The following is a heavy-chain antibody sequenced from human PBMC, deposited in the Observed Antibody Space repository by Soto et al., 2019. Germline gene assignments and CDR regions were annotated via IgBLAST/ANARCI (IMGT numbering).Heavy chain of an antibody. CDR2: INHSGST. D-gene: IGHD3-3*01. Sequence: XETLSLTCAVYGGSFSGYYWSWIRQPPGKGLEWIGEINHSGSTNYNPSLKSRVTISVDTSKNQFSLKLSSVTAADTAVYYCARGGTNFLEWLYPYYYYGMDVWAQGTTVTVSS. J-gene: IGHJ6*02. CDR1: GGSFSGYY. V-gene: IGHV4-34*01. CDR3: ARGGTNFLEWLYPYYYYGMDV.